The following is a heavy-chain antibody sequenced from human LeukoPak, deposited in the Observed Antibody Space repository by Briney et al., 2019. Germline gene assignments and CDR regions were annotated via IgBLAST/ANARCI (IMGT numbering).Heavy chain of an antibody. J-gene: IGHJ4*02. CDR1: GFTFSNYA. CDR2: IGGGGTNT. CDR3: ARDARGYHRPIDY. Sequence: QSGGSLRLSCAASGFTFSNYAMNWVRQAPGKGLEWVSGIGGGGTNTDYTDSVRGRFIISRDNSRNTLSLQMSSLRAEDTAVHYCARDARGYHRPIDYWGQGILVTVSS. V-gene: IGHV3-23*01. D-gene: IGHD3-22*01.